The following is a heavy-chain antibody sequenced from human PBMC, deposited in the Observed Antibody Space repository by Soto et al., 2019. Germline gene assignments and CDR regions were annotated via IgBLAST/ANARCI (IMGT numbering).Heavy chain of an antibody. Sequence: SETLSLTCTVPGGAIGNYYWTSVRQPPGKGLEWIGYVYYSGSTNYNPSLESRVTISIDASKNQLSLKMKSVTAADTAVYYCVRDSLLTGFDPLGQGDQLTISS. J-gene: IGHJ5*02. CDR3: VRDSLLTGFDP. CDR1: GGAIGNYY. CDR2: VYYSGST. D-gene: IGHD3-9*01. V-gene: IGHV4-59*01.